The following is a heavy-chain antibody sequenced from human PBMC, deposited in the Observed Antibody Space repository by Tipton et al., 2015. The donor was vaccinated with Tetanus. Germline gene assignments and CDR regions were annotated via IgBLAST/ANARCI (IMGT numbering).Heavy chain of an antibody. CDR3: ARHQSGYFTPFDY. J-gene: IGHJ4*02. CDR2: IYESGDT. Sequence: TLSLTCTVSGGSIRGGTFYWGWIRQPPGKGLEWIGSIYESGDTYYIPCLKSRVTISVDTSKNQFSLNLNSMAAADTGVYYCARHQSGYFTPFDYWGQGNLVTVSS. V-gene: IGHV4-39*01. CDR1: GGSIRGGTFY. D-gene: IGHD3-3*01.